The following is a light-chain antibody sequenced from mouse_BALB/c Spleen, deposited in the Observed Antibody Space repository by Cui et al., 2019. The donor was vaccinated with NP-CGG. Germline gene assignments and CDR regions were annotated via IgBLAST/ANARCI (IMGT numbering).Light chain of an antibody. Sequence: HAFLTQETSPTTSPGETVTLTCRSSTGAVTTSNYANWVQEKPDHLFTGLIGGTNNRAPGVPARFSGSLIGDKAALTITGAQTEDEAIYFCALWYSNHWVFGGGTKLTVL. CDR3: ALWYSNHWV. V-gene: IGLV1*01. CDR1: TGAVTTSNY. CDR2: GTN. J-gene: IGLJ1*01.